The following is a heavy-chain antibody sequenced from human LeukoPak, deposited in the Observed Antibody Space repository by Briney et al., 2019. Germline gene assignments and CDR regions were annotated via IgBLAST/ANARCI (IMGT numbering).Heavy chain of an antibody. V-gene: IGHV3-64*01. D-gene: IGHD5-24*01. CDR1: GFTFSNYG. CDR3: ARDPRWLQLQGLDY. J-gene: IGHJ4*02. Sequence: GGSLRLSCEGAGFTFSNYGIHWVRQPPGKGLEYVSSISDNGDSAYYASSVKGRFTISRDNSKDTLYLQMGSLTTEDMAVYYCARDPRWLQLQGLDYWGRGALVIVSS. CDR2: ISDNGDSA.